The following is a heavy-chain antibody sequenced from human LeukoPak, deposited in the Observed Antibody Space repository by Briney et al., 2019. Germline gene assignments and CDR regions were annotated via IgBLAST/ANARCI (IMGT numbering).Heavy chain of an antibody. Sequence: GESLKISCQASGYTFTNHWVAWVRQVPGKGLEWLGIVNPYDADTRYGPSFEGQVTISADKSINTAFLQWRSLKASDTAIYFCARGTGGYQYAYWGQGIRVIVSS. D-gene: IGHD2-2*01. CDR1: GYTFTNHW. CDR2: VNPYDADT. CDR3: ARGTGGYQYAY. J-gene: IGHJ4*02. V-gene: IGHV5-51*01.